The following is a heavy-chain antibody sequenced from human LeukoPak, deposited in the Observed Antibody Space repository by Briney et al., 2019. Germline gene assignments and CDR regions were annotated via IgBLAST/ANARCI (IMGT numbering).Heavy chain of an antibody. V-gene: IGHV3-7*01. CDR3: ARSVGASNNYFYYGMDV. CDR2: INQDGSAE. CDR1: GFIFSDFY. J-gene: IGHJ6*02. D-gene: IGHD1-26*01. Sequence: GGSLRLSCEASGFIFSDFYMTCVRQAPGTGLEWVATINQDGSAEYYVDSVKGRFTMSRDNAKNSVYLQMDSLRAEETARYYCARSVGASNNYFYYGMDVWGQGTTVTVSS.